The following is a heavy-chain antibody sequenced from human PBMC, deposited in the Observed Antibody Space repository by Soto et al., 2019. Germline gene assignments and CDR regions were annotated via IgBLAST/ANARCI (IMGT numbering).Heavy chain of an antibody. V-gene: IGHV1-18*01. CDR3: ARDPNWNYGYNWFDP. D-gene: IGHD1-7*01. CDR2: ISAYNGNT. Sequence: ASVKVSCKASGYTFTSYGISWVRQAPGQGLEWMGWISAYNGNTNYAQKLQGRVTMTTDTSTSTAYMELRSLRFDDTAVHYCARDPNWNYGYNWFDPWGQGTLVTVS. J-gene: IGHJ5*02. CDR1: GYTFTSYG.